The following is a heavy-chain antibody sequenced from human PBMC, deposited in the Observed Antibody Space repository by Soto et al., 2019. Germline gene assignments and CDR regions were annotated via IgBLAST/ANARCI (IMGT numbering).Heavy chain of an antibody. J-gene: IGHJ4*02. CDR3: AHRVLRTVSGLVTTTAIYFDF. CDR2: IYWDDDK. CDR1: GFSLTTSGVG. V-gene: IGHV2-5*02. D-gene: IGHD3-3*01. Sequence: KESGPTVVKPTETLTLTCTFSGFSLTTSGVGVGWVRQSPGKAPEWLALIYWDDDKRYSTSLKSRLTITKDTSKNQVVLTMANVDPADTATYYCAHRVLRTVSGLVTTTAIYFDFWGQGTPVVVSS.